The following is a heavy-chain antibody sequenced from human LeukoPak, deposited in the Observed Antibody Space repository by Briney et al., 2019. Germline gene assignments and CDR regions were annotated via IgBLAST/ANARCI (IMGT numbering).Heavy chain of an antibody. V-gene: IGHV3-21*01. CDR1: GFTFSSYS. Sequence: GGSLRLSCAASGFTFSSYSMNWVRQAPGKGLEWVSSVSSSSSYIYYADSVKGRFTISRDNAKNSLYLQMNSLRAEDTAVYYCARSGYNWNDVIFFDYWGQGTLVTVSS. CDR3: ARSGYNWNDVIFFDY. J-gene: IGHJ4*02. CDR2: VSSSSSYI. D-gene: IGHD1-1*01.